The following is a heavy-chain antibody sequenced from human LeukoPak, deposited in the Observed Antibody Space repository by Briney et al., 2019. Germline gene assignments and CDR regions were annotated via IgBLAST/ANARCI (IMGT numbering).Heavy chain of an antibody. V-gene: IGHV3-43D*03. D-gene: IGHD1-26*01. J-gene: IGHJ4*02. CDR3: ARGGGLLSSFDY. CDR1: GFTFADYA. Sequence: GGSLRLSCAASGFTFADYAIHWIRQAPGKGLEWVSLISRDGDLTYYADSVKGRFTISRDNSKNSLYLQMDSLRAEDTALYYCARGGGLLSSFDYWGQGTLVTVSS. CDR2: ISRDGDLT.